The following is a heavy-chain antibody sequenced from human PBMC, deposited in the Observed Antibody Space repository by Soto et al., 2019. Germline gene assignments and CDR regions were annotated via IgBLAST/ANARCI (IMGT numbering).Heavy chain of an antibody. CDR2: IYHTEST. Sequence: SETLSLTCAVSGHSISSGVYNWGWVRQAPGKGPEWIGSIYHTESTYYNPSLKSRVTMSVDTSKTQLSLTMSSMTAADTAMYFCVRYGYSYSASVFEYWGQGTRVTVSS. CDR3: VRYGYSYSASVFEY. V-gene: IGHV4-38-2*01. CDR1: GHSISSGVYN. J-gene: IGHJ4*02. D-gene: IGHD5-18*01.